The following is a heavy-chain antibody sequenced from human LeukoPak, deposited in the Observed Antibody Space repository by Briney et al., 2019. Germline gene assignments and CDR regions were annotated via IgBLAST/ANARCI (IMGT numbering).Heavy chain of an antibody. CDR3: ASIGAMGSSGYR. V-gene: IGHV3-30*03. Sequence: GRSLRLSCAASGFTFSSYGMHWVRQAPGKGLEWVAVISYDGSNKYYADSVKGRFTISRDNSKNTLYLQMNSLRAEDTAVYYCASIGAMGSSGYRWGQGTLVTVSS. CDR1: GFTFSSYG. J-gene: IGHJ4*02. D-gene: IGHD3-22*01. CDR2: ISYDGSNK.